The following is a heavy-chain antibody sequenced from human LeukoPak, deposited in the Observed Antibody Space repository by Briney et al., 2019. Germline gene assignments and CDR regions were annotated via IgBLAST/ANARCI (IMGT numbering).Heavy chain of an antibody. D-gene: IGHD3-22*01. CDR2: IYHSGST. CDR1: GYSISSGYY. J-gene: IGHJ4*02. CDR3: ARVVRREIVVVDY. V-gene: IGHV4-38-2*02. Sequence: PSGTLSLTCTVSGYSISSGYYWGWIRQPPGKGLEWIGSIYHSGSTYYNPSLKSRVTISVDTSKNQFSLKLSSVTAADTAVYYCARVVRREIVVVDYWGQGTLVTVSS.